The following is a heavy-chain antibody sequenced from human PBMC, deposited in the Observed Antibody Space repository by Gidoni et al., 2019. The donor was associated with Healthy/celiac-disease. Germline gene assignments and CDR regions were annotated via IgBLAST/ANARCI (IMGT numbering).Heavy chain of an antibody. Sequence: EVQLVESGGGLVQPGGSLRLSCAASGFTFSSYSMNWVRQAPGKGLEWVSYISSSSSTIYYADSVKGRFTISRDNAKNSLYLQMNSLRAEDTAVYYCARDTGPRTYYDFWSGYYSGLESAFDIWGQGTMVTVSS. V-gene: IGHV3-48*04. CDR3: ARDTGPRTYYDFWSGYYSGLESAFDI. CDR2: ISSSSSTI. D-gene: IGHD3-3*01. CDR1: GFTFSSYS. J-gene: IGHJ3*02.